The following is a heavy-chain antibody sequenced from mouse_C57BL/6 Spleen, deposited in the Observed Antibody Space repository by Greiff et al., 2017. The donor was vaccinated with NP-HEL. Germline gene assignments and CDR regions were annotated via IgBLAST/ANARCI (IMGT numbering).Heavy chain of an antibody. D-gene: IGHD2-3*01. CDR3: ARSSGLLPFDY. V-gene: IGHV1-4*01. CDR1: GYTFTSYT. CDR2: INPSSGYT. J-gene: IGHJ2*01. Sequence: QVHVKQSGAELARPGASVKMSCKASGYTFTSYTMHWVKQRPGQGLEWIGYINPSSGYTKYNQKFKDKATLTADKSSSTAYMQLSSLTSEDSAVYYCARSSGLLPFDYWGQGTTLTVSS.